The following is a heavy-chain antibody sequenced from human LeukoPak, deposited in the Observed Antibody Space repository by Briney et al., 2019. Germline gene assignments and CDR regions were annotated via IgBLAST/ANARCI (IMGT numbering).Heavy chain of an antibody. CDR2: ITNSGGDT. CDR1: GFTFSSYA. CDR3: ARANYYDISGYDY. V-gene: IGHV3-23*01. J-gene: IGHJ4*02. Sequence: PGGSLRLSCAASGFTFSSYAMSWVRQARGKGLEWGSGITNSGGDTRYAYSVKGRFTISRDNSKNTLYLQMISLRAEDTAVYYCARANYYDISGYDYWGQGTLVTVSS. D-gene: IGHD3-22*01.